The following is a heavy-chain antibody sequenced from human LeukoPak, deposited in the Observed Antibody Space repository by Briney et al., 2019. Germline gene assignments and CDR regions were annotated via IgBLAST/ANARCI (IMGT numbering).Heavy chain of an antibody. CDR1: GFIFRTYS. D-gene: IGHD1-26*01. Sequence: MSGESLRLSCAASGFIFRTYSMNWVRQTPGKGLEWVSSISITGSYIYYADSVKGRFTISRDNSKQSLYLQMNSLRAEDTAVYYCARNDGELLRDYYFDYWGQGTLVTVSS. V-gene: IGHV3-21*01. CDR2: ISITGSYI. CDR3: ARNDGELLRDYYFDY. J-gene: IGHJ4*02.